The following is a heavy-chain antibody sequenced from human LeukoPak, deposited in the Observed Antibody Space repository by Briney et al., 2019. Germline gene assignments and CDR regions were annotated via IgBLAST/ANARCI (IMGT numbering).Heavy chain of an antibody. CDR3: ARRDYDLWSGYSPDNWFDP. V-gene: IGHV1-8*01. CDR2: MNPNSGNT. D-gene: IGHD3-3*01. CDR1: GYTFTSYV. J-gene: IGHJ5*02. Sequence: ASVTDSCKACGYTFTSYVINWVRQATGKGLDWMGWMNPNSGNTDYAQKFQGRVTMTRNTSISTAYMELSSLRSEDTAVYYCARRDYDLWSGYSPDNWFDPWGQGTLVTVSS.